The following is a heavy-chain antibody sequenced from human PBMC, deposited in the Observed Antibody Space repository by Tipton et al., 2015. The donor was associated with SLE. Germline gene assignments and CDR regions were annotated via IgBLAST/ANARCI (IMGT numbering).Heavy chain of an antibody. J-gene: IGHJ6*03. CDR2: IYYSGST. CDR1: GGSISSSSYY. V-gene: IGHV4-61*01. CDR3: ARDSRIAAAGYYYYYYMDV. D-gene: IGHD6-13*01. Sequence: GLVKPSETLSLTCTVSGGSISSSSYYWGWIRQPPGKGLEWIGYIYYSGSTNYNPSLKSRVTISVDTSKNQFSLKLSSVTAADTAVYYCARDSRIAAAGYYYYYYMDVWGKGTTVIVSS.